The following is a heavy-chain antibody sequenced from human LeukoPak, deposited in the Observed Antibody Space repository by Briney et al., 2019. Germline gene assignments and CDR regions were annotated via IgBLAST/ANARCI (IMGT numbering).Heavy chain of an antibody. V-gene: IGHV1-18*01. CDR1: GYTFTSYG. CDR2: ISAYNGNT. Sequence: ASVKVSCKASGYTFTSYGISWVRQAPGQGLEWMGWISAYNGNTNYAQKLQGRVTMTTDTSTSTAYTELRSLRSDDTAVYYCFLIAAAGTPVNWFDPWGQGTLVTVSS. CDR3: FLIAAAGTPVNWFDP. J-gene: IGHJ5*02. D-gene: IGHD6-13*01.